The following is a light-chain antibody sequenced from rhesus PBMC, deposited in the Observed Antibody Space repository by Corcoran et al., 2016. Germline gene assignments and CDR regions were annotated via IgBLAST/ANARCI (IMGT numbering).Light chain of an antibody. J-gene: IGKJ3*01. CDR2: KDS. V-gene: IGKV1-74*01. CDR3: QHSYATPFT. CDR1: ENVNNY. Sequence: DIQMTQSPSSLSASVGDRVTITCRASENVNNYLHWYQQKPGNAPKLLIYKDSTLQSGVPSRFSGSGSWTDFTLTISSLQPEDFATYYCQHSYATPFTFGPGTKLDIK.